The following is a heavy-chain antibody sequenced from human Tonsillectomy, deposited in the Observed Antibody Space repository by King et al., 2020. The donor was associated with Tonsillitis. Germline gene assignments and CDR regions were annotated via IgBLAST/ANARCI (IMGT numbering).Heavy chain of an antibody. CDR1: GFTFSDYY. V-gene: IGHV3-11*01. J-gene: IGHJ6*02. D-gene: IGHD1-1*01. CDR2: ISSSGNNI. Sequence: VQLVQSGGGLVKPGGSLRLSCAASGFTFSDYYMNWIRQAPGKGLEWVSYISSSGNNIYYADSVKGRFTISRDNAKNSLCLQMNSLRAEDTGVYYCAREPYNWNVYHYGMDVWGQGTTVTVSS. CDR3: AREPYNWNVYHYGMDV.